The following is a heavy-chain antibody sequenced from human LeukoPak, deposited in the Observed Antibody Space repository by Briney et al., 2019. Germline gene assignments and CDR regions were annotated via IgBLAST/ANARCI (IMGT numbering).Heavy chain of an antibody. Sequence: PSETLSLTCTVSGGSISSYYWSWIPQPAGKGLEWIVRIYSSGSTNYNPSLKSRVTMSVATSKNQFSLKVSSVTAADTAVYYCARYSSSWTDAFDIWGQGTMVTVSS. D-gene: IGHD6-13*01. V-gene: IGHV4-4*07. CDR3: ARYSSSWTDAFDI. CDR1: GGSISSYY. J-gene: IGHJ3*02. CDR2: IYSSGST.